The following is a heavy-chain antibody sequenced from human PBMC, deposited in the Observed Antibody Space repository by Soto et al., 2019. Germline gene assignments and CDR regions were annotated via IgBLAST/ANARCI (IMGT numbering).Heavy chain of an antibody. CDR1: GFTVSSNY. J-gene: IGHJ4*02. CDR3: EKDNDFWSGYRGEVNYFDY. Sequence: GGSLRLSCAASGFTVSSNYMSWVRQAPGKGLEWVSVIYSGGSTYYADSVKGRFTISRDNSKNTLYLQMNSLRAEDTAVYYCEKDNDFWSGYRGEVNYFDYWGQGTLVTVSS. V-gene: IGHV3-53*05. CDR2: IYSGGST. D-gene: IGHD3-3*01.